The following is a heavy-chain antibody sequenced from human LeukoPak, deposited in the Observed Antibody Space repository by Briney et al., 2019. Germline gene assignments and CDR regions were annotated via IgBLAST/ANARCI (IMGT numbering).Heavy chain of an antibody. CDR1: GFTFSSYA. J-gene: IGHJ6*04. Sequence: GRSLRLSCAASGFTFSSYAMHWVRQAPGKGLEWVTAISYDGSNKYYADSVKGRFTISRDNSKNTLYLQMNSLRAEDTAVYYCASDYGDSPSYYYGMDVWGKGTTVTVSS. V-gene: IGHV3-30*04. CDR3: ASDYGDSPSYYYGMDV. CDR2: ISYDGSNK. D-gene: IGHD4-17*01.